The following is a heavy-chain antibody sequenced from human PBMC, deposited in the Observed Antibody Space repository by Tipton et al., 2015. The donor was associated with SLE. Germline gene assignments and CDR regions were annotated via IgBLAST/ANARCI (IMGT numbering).Heavy chain of an antibody. V-gene: IGHV1-2*02. J-gene: IGHJ1*01. D-gene: IGHD2-2*01. CDR2: INPNSGGT. Sequence: QVQLVQSGAEVMKPGASVKVSCKASGYTFTGYYMHWVRQAPGQGLERMGWINPNSGGTNYAQKFQGRVTMTRDTSISTAYMELSRLRSDDTAVYYCARAYCSSTSCSDRGYFQHWGQGTLVTVSS. CDR1: GYTFTGYY. CDR3: ARAYCSSTSCSDRGYFQH.